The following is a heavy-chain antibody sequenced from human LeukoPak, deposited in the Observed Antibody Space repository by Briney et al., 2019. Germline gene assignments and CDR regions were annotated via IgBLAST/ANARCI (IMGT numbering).Heavy chain of an antibody. V-gene: IGHV3-23*01. CDR1: GFTFSSYA. Sequence: GGSLRLSCAASGFTFSSYAMSWVRQAPGKGLEWVSAISGSGGSTYYADSVKGRFTISRDNSKNTLYLQMNSLRAEDTAVYYCAKSSTNYFYYGMDVWGQGTTVTVSS. J-gene: IGHJ6*02. CDR2: ISGSGGST. D-gene: IGHD2-2*01. CDR3: AKSSTNYFYYGMDV.